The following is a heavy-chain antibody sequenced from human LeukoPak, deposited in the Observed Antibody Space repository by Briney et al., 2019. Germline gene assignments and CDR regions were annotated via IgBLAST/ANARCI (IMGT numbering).Heavy chain of an antibody. CDR3: AREDCSGGSCYSLSLTPVFHVFDI. D-gene: IGHD2-15*01. Sequence: GASVKVSCKSSGYAFTSYGISWVRQAPGQGLEWMGCISAYNGNTNYAPKLQGRVTMTTDTSTSTAYMELRSLRSDDTAVYYCAREDCSGGSCYSLSLTPVFHVFDIWGQGTMVTVSS. CDR1: GYAFTSYG. CDR2: ISAYNGNT. V-gene: IGHV1-18*01. J-gene: IGHJ3*02.